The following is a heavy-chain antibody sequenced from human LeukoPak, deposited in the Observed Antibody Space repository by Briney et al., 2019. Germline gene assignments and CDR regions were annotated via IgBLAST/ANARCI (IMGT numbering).Heavy chain of an antibody. V-gene: IGHV6-1*01. Sequence: SQTLSLTCATSGDSVSGISASWHWIRLSPARGLEWLGRTFYRSKWYTAYAMSVRSRMTIDADTSTNQFSLQLNSVTPEDTAVYYCPGGQVEAVSGYAFGNWGQGTLVTVSS. CDR1: GDSVSGISAS. CDR3: PGGQVEAVSGYAFGN. CDR2: TFYRSKWYT. D-gene: IGHD6-19*01. J-gene: IGHJ1*01.